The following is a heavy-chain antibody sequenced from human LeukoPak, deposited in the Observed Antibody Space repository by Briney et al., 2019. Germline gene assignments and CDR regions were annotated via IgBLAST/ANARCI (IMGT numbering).Heavy chain of an antibody. V-gene: IGHV3-48*03. D-gene: IGHD2-2*03. CDR3: ARDRSGYCSSTSCYRQGYYYYYGMDV. CDR1: GFTFSSYE. CDR2: ISSSGSTI. J-gene: IGHJ6*02. Sequence: SGGSLRLSCAASGFTFSSYEMNWVRQAPGKGLEWVSYISSSGSTIYYADSVKGRFTISRDNAKNSLYLQMNSLRAEDTAVYYCARDRSGYCSSTSCYRQGYYYYYGMDVWGQGTTVTVSS.